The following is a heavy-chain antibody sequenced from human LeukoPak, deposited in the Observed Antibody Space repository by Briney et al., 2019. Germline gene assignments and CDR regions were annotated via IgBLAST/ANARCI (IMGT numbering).Heavy chain of an antibody. V-gene: IGHV1-2*02. CDR3: ARVYLGVYYYGSSGYSHLDY. CDR1: VYTFTDYY. CDR2: INPNSCGT. D-gene: IGHD3-22*01. J-gene: IGHJ4*02. Sequence: ASVPVSCKSSVYTFTDYYMHWVRQAPGQGLEWMGWINPNSCGTNYAQKVQGRVTMTRDTSISTAYMELSRLRSDDTAVYYCARVYLGVYYYGSSGYSHLDYWGQGTLVTVSS.